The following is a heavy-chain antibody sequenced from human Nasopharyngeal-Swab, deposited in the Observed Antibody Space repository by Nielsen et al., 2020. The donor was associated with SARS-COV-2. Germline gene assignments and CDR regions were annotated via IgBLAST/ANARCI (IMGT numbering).Heavy chain of an antibody. J-gene: IGHJ5*02. V-gene: IGHV3-7*03. Sequence: GESLKISCAASGFTFSSYWMSWVRQAPGKGLEWVANIKQDGSEKYYVDSVKGRFTISRDNAKNSLYLQMNSLRAEDTAVYYCARDHQGYCSSTSCHNWFDPWGQGTLVTVSS. D-gene: IGHD2-2*01. CDR3: ARDHQGYCSSTSCHNWFDP. CDR2: IKQDGSEK. CDR1: GFTFSSYW.